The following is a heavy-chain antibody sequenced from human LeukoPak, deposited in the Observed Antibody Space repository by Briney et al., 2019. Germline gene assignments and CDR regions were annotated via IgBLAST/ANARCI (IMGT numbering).Heavy chain of an antibody. CDR1: GYIFTAYY. CDR3: ARSAGHCSSGVCFTDYYMDV. J-gene: IGHJ6*03. D-gene: IGHD2-8*01. Sequence: GASVKVSCKASGYIFTAYYMHWMRQAPGQGPEWMGWINPNSGDATSAQKFQGRVTMTRDTSVSTAYMDLSSVTADDTAVYFCARSAGHCSSGVCFTDYYMDVWGRGTMVTVSS. CDR2: INPNSGDA. V-gene: IGHV1-2*02.